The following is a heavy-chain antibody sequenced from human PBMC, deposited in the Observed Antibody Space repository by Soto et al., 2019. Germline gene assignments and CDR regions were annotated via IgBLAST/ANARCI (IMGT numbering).Heavy chain of an antibody. V-gene: IGHV3-30-3*01. CDR3: ARVPSSSGRAHFDY. CDR2: ISYDGSNK. D-gene: IGHD2-15*01. Sequence: QVQLVESGGGVFQPGRSLRLSCAASGFTFSSYAMHWVRQAPGKGLECVAVISYDGSNKYYADSVKGRFTISRDNSKNTLYLQMNCLRAEDTAVYYCARVPSSSGRAHFDYWGQGTLVTVSS. CDR1: GFTFSSYA. J-gene: IGHJ4*02.